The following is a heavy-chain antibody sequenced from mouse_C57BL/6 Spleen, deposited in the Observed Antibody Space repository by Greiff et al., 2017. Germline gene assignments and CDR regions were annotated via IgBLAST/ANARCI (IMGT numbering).Heavy chain of an antibody. Sequence: VQLQQSGPELVKPGASVKISCKASGYAFSSSWMNWVKQRPGKGLEWIGRIYPGDGDTNYNGKFKGKATLTADKSSSTAYMQLSSLTSEDSAVYCCARWGPIYYYGSSYGAMDYWGQGTSVTVSS. V-gene: IGHV1-82*01. CDR3: ARWGPIYYYGSSYGAMDY. J-gene: IGHJ4*01. CDR1: GYAFSSSW. CDR2: IYPGDGDT. D-gene: IGHD1-1*01.